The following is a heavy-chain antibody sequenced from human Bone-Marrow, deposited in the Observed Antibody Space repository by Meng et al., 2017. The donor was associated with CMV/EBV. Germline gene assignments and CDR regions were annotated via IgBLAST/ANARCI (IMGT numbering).Heavy chain of an antibody. J-gene: IGHJ5*02. CDR3: ARGVGGYSGYSYWFDP. Sequence: SETRSLTCAVYGGSFSGYCWSWIRQPPGKGLEWIGEINHSGSNNYNPSLKSRVTISVDTSKNQFSLKLSSVPAADTAVYYCARGVGGYSGYSYWFDPWGQGTLVTVSS. CDR2: INHSGSN. V-gene: IGHV4-34*01. D-gene: IGHD5-12*01. CDR1: GGSFSGYC.